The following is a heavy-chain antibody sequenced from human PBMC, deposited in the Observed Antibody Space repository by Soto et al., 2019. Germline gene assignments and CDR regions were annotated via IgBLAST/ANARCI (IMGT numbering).Heavy chain of an antibody. CDR1: GDSISSGAYY. CDR3: ARSVRPYFDY. V-gene: IGHV4-31*03. J-gene: IGHJ4*02. D-gene: IGHD6-6*01. Sequence: SETLSLTCTVSGDSISSGAYYWSWIRQHPGKGLEWIGYISYSGSTYYNPSLKSRVTISVDTSKNHFSLKLSSVTAADTAVYYCARSVRPYFDYWGQGTLVTVSS. CDR2: ISYSGST.